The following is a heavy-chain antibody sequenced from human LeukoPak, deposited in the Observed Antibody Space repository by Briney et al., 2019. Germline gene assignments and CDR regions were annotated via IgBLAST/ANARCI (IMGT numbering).Heavy chain of an antibody. CDR3: ARAILTPSGFVWHFDL. V-gene: IGHV4-31*03. CDR2: THYSGNA. D-gene: IGHD3-3*01. Sequence: SETLSLTCTVSGGSISSGDHYWSWIRQHPGKGLEWIGYTHYSGNAYYNPSLKSRVTISVDTSKSQFSLKLSFVTAADTAVYYCARAILTPSGFVWHFDLWGRGTLVTVSS. J-gene: IGHJ2*01. CDR1: GGSISSGDHY.